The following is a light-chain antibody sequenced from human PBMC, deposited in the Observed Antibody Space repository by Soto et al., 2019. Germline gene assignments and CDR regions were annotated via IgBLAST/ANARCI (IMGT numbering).Light chain of an antibody. J-gene: IGKJ1*01. V-gene: IGKV3-11*01. CDR1: QSISNY. Sequence: VLTQSPATLSLSPGERATLSCRASQSISNYLAWYQQKPGQPPRLLIFDAYNRATGIPARFSGSGSGTDFTLTISSLEPEDFAVYYCHQRSNWLTWTFGQGTKVEIK. CDR2: DAY. CDR3: HQRSNWLTWT.